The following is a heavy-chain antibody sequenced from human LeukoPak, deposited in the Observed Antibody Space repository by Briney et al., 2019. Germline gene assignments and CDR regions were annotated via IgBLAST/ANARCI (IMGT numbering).Heavy chain of an antibody. CDR3: AKGGYYERPWYFDY. CDR1: GFMFSSHG. J-gene: IGHJ4*02. D-gene: IGHD3-22*01. CDR2: ISYDGSNK. V-gene: IGHV3-30*18. Sequence: PGGSLRLSCAASGFMFSSHGMHWVRQAPGKGLEWVAVISYDGSNKYYADSVKGRFTISRDNSKNTLYLQMNSLRAEDTAVYYCAKGGYYERPWYFDYWGQGTLVTVSS.